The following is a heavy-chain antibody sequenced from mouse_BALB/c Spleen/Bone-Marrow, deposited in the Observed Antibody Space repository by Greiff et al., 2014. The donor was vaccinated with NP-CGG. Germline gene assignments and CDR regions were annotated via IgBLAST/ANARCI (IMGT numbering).Heavy chain of an antibody. CDR1: GFTFSDYG. J-gene: IGHJ4*01. V-gene: IGHV5-15*02. CDR2: ISTLAYSI. D-gene: IGHD2-1*01. CDR3: ARETTRGAMDY. Sequence: VQLKESGGALVQPGGSRKLSCAASGFTFSDYGMAWVRQAPGKGPEWVAFISTLAYSIYYKDTVTGRFTISREKAKNTLYLEXXXXXSEDTAMYYCARETTRGAMDYWGQGTSVTVSS.